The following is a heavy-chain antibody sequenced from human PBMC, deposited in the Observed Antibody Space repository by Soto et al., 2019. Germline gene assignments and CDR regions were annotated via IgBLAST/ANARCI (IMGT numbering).Heavy chain of an antibody. V-gene: IGHV4-4*02. CDR3: ARVSGSYYYGMDV. Sequence: QVQLQESGPGLVKPSGTLSLTCAVSGGSISSSNCWIWVRQPPGKGLEWIGEIYHSGSTHFNPYLQSRITISVDKSKNQFSLKLNSVTAADTAVYYCARVSGSYYYGMDVWGQGTTVTVSS. CDR2: IYHSGST. J-gene: IGHJ6*02. CDR1: GGSISSSNC.